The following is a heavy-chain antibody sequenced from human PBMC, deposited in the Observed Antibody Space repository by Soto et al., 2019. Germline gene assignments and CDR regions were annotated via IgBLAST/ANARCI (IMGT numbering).Heavy chain of an antibody. V-gene: IGHV3-23*01. CDR3: AKASNWGYDSEAFDI. D-gene: IGHD2-2*01. CDR1: GFTFSDYA. Sequence: GGSLRLSCAASGFTFSDYAMNWVRQAPGKGLEWVSAVSGSGGNTKYADSVKGRFTISRENPMNTLYLEMNSLRAEDTAIYYCAKASNWGYDSEAFDIWGQGTMVTVSS. CDR2: VSGSGGNT. J-gene: IGHJ3*02.